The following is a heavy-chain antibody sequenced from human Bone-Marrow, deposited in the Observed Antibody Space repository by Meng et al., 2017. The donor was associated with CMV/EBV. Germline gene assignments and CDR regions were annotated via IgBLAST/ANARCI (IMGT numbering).Heavy chain of an antibody. D-gene: IGHD1-26*01. CDR2: ITSSGSTI. Sequence: GESLKISCAASGFSFSSYEMNWVRQAPGKGLEWISYITSSGSTIYYADSVKGRFTISRDNAKNSLYLQMNSLRVEDTAVYYCARGRSGISWGQGTLVTGSS. CDR1: GFSFSSYE. CDR3: ARGRSGIS. J-gene: IGHJ5*02. V-gene: IGHV3-48*03.